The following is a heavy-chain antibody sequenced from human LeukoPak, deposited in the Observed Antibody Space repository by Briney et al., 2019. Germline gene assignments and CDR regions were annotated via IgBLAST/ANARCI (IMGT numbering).Heavy chain of an antibody. CDR2: IYHSGST. CDR1: GYSISSGYY. V-gene: IGHV4-38-2*02. CDR3: ARANLGAYFFDY. J-gene: IGHJ4*02. D-gene: IGHD3-10*01. Sequence: SETLSLTCTVSGYSISSGYYWGWLRQPPGKGLEWIGSIYHSGSTYYNPSLKSRVTISVDTSKNQFSLKLSSVTAADTAVYYCARANLGAYFFDYWGQGTLVTVSS.